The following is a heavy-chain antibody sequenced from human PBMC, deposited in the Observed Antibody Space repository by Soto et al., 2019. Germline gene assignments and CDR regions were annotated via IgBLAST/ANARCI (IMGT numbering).Heavy chain of an antibody. D-gene: IGHD3-22*01. CDR1: GYTFTSYA. CDR2: INAGNGNT. J-gene: IGHJ6*02. V-gene: IGHV1-3*01. CDR3: ARGYYYDSSGYNYYYYYGMDV. Sequence: ASVKVSCKASGYTFTSYAMHWVRQAPGQRLEWMGWINAGNGNTKYSQKFQGRVTITRDTSASTAYMELSSLRSEDTAVYYCARGYYYDSSGYNYYYYYGMDVWGQGTTVTVSS.